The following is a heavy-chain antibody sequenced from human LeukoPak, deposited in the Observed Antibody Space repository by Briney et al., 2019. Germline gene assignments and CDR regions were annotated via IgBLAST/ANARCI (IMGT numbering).Heavy chain of an antibody. D-gene: IGHD6-6*01. J-gene: IGHJ4*02. V-gene: IGHV3-13*04. CDR3: ASEEYSRSSY. Sequence: GGSLRLSCAASGFTFANYDMNWVRQAPGRGLEWVSAIGTAGATYYLGSVKGRFTISRENAKNSLYLQMNSLRAEDTAVYYCASEEYSRSSYWGQGTLVTVSS. CDR2: IGTAGAT. CDR1: GFTFANYD.